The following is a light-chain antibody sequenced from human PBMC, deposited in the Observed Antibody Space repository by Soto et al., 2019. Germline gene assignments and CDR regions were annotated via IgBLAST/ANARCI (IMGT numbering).Light chain of an antibody. CDR2: GAS. V-gene: IGKV3-20*01. Sequence: EIVLTQSPGTLSLSSGERATLSCRASQTISSTYFAWYQQKPGQAPRLLLYGASSSATGIPDRVSGSGSGTDFTLPISRLEHDAVAVYYCQPYGASPETFGQGTTVASK. CDR1: QTISSTY. CDR3: QPYGASPET. J-gene: IGKJ1*01.